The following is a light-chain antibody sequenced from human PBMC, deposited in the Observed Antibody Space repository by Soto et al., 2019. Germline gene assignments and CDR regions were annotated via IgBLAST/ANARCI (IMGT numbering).Light chain of an antibody. J-gene: IGKJ4*01. CDR3: LQDYSNPLT. CDR1: QGVGRD. CDR2: HAS. Sequence: AIQMTQSPSSLSASVGDRVIITCRASQGVGRDLGWYQQKPRKAPRLLIYHASTLLSGVPSRFRGSGSGTDFTLTIASLQPEDFATYFCLQDYSNPLTFGGGTKVENK. V-gene: IGKV1-6*01.